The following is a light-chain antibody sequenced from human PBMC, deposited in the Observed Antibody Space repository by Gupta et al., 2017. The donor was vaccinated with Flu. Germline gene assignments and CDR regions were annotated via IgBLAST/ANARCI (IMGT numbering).Light chain of an antibody. J-gene: IGKJ2*01. Sequence: IVFTLSRATLSLSPGERATLSCRPSQSVCTYLAWYQQTPGQTPRLLISDASNSATGIPARFSGSGSGIDFTLTISSSEPEDFAVYYCQKRSNWPPYTFGQGTRLEIK. CDR2: DAS. CDR1: QSVCTY. CDR3: QKRSNWPPYT. V-gene: IGKV3-11*01.